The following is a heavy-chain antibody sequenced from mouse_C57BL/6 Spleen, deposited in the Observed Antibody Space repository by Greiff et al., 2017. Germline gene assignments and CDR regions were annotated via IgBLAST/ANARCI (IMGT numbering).Heavy chain of an antibody. CDR2: ISSGSSTI. CDR3: ARTEGYLVGYAMDY. V-gene: IGHV5-17*01. D-gene: IGHD2-3*01. J-gene: IGHJ4*01. CDR1: GFTFSDYG. Sequence: EVQRVESGGGLVKPGGSLKLSCAASGFTFSDYGMHWVRQAPEKGLEWVAYISSGSSTIYYADTVKGRFTISRDNAKNTLFLQLTSLRSEDTAMYYCARTEGYLVGYAMDYWGQGTSVTVSA.